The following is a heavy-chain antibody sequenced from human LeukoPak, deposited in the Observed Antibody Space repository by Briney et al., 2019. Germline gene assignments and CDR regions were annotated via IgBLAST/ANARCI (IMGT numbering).Heavy chain of an antibody. D-gene: IGHD1-14*01. CDR2: ISSSISYI. Sequence: GGSLRLSRAASGFTFSSYSMNWVRQAPGKGLEWVSSISSSISYIYYADSVNGRFTISRDNAKNSVYLQMNSLRGEVTGVYYCARLLTVRGQGTLVTVSS. V-gene: IGHV3-21*01. CDR1: GFTFSSYS. J-gene: IGHJ4*02. CDR3: ARLLTV.